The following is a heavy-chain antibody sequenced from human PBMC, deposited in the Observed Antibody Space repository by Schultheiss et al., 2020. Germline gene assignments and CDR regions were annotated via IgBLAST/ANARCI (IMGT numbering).Heavy chain of an antibody. D-gene: IGHD1-14*01. CDR3: ARDASTTKHYYGMDV. Sequence: GGSLRLSCAASGFTFNKYNMGWFRQAPGKGLEWVASITGGSSYIYYADSVKGRFTISRDNARNSLFLQMKDLRVGDTAIYFCARDASTTKHYYGMDVWGQGTSVTVYS. CDR2: ITGGSSYI. J-gene: IGHJ6*02. CDR1: GFTFNKYN. V-gene: IGHV3-21*06.